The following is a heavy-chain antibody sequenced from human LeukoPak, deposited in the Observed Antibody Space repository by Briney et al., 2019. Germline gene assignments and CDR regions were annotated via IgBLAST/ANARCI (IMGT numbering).Heavy chain of an antibody. CDR3: ARVTVVVIISFDI. J-gene: IGHJ3*02. CDR2: IYYSGST. Sequence: SETLSLTCTVSGGSISSGDYYWSWIRQPPGKGLEWIGYIYYSGSTYYNPSLKRRVTISVDTSKNQFSLKLSSVTAADTAVYYCARVTVVVIISFDIWGQGTMVTVSS. V-gene: IGHV4-30-4*08. CDR1: GGSISSGDYY. D-gene: IGHD3-22*01.